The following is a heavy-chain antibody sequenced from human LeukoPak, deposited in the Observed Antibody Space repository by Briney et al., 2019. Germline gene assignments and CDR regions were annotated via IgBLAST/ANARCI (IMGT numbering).Heavy chain of an antibody. D-gene: IGHD6-25*01. Sequence: GSLRLSCAASGFTVSSNYMSWVRQAPGKGLEWVSVIYSGGSTYYADSVKGRFTISRENAKNSLYLQMNSLRAGDTAVYYCARDRGRYYMDVWGKGTTVTISS. CDR1: GFTVSSNY. V-gene: IGHV3-66*01. CDR2: IYSGGST. CDR3: ARDRGRYYMDV. J-gene: IGHJ6*03.